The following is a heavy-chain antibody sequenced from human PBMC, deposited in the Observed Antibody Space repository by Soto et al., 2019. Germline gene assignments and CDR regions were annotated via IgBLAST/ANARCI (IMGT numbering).Heavy chain of an antibody. D-gene: IGHD3-9*01. CDR1: GFTLSDYY. CDR2: ISSSGDTT. J-gene: IGHJ6*02. CDR3: ARVNLLRYLYGMDV. V-gene: IGHV3-11*01. Sequence: PGGSLRLSCAASGFTLSDYYMSWIRKAPGTGLEWISYISSSGDTTYHADSVRGRFTISRDNANKLLYLQMDSLRPEDTAVYYCARVNLLRYLYGMDVWGQGTTVTVSS.